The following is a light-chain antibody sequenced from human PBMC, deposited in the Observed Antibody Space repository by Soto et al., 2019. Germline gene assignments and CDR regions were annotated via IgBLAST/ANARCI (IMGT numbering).Light chain of an antibody. V-gene: IGLV2-8*01. CDR2: EVN. CDR3: CSYAGSNDVV. CDR1: SSDVGGYNY. J-gene: IGLJ2*01. Sequence: QSVLTQPPSASGSLGQSVTISCTGTSSDVGGYNYVSWYQHHPGKAPKLMIYEVNKRPSGVPDRFSGSKSGNTASLTVSGLQAEDEANYYCCSYAGSNDVVFGGGTKVTVL.